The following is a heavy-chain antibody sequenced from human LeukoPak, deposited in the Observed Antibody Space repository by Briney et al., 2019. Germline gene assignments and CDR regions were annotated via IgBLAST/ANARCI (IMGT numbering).Heavy chain of an antibody. V-gene: IGHV3-74*01. CDR2: IKGDGSST. CDR1: GFTFSSHW. Sequence: GGSLRLSCAASGFTFSSHWMHWVRQAPGKGLVWVSRIKGDGSSTSYADSVKGRLTISRDNAKNTLFLQMNSLRAEDTAVYYCVRDGVGAPPFDYWGQGALVTVSS. CDR3: VRDGVGAPPFDY. D-gene: IGHD1-26*01. J-gene: IGHJ4*02.